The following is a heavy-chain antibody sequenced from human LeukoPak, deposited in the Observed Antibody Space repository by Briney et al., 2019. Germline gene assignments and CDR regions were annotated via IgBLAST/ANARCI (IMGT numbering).Heavy chain of an antibody. CDR1: GFTFSSYS. V-gene: IGHV3-21*01. Sequence: PGGTLRLSCAASGFTFSSYSMNWVRQAPGKGLEWVSSISSSGSYIYYADSVKGRFTISRDNAKNSLYLQMNSLRAEDTAVYYCARCARGAAAGPGGDDYWGQGTLVTVSS. D-gene: IGHD6-13*01. J-gene: IGHJ4*02. CDR3: ARCARGAAAGPGGDDY. CDR2: ISSSGSYI.